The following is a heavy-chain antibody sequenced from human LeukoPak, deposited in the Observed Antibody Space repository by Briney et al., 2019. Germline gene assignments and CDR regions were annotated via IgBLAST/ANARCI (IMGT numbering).Heavy chain of an antibody. CDR3: AKGQRYNWDDDAVDM. V-gene: IGHV3-74*01. J-gene: IGHJ3*02. CDR1: GFTFSSYW. Sequence: PGGSLRLSYAASGFTFSSYWMHWVRQAPGKGLVWVSRINSDGSSTSYADSVKGRFTISRDNSKNTLYPQMNSLRAEDTAIYYCAKGQRYNWDDDAVDMWGQGTMVIVSS. D-gene: IGHD1-20*01. CDR2: INSDGSST.